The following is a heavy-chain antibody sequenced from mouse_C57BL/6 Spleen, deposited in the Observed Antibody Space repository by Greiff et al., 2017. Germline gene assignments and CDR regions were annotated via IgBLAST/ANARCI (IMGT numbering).Heavy chain of an antibody. J-gene: IGHJ3*01. D-gene: IGHD2-13*01. CDR1: GYAFTNYL. Sequence: VQLQQSGAELVRPGTSVTVSCKASGYAFTNYLIEWVKQRPGKGLEWIGVINPGSGGTNYNEKFKGKATLTADKSSSTAYMQLSSLTSEDSAVYFCARSIGGEAWFAYWGQGTLVTVSA. CDR2: INPGSGGT. V-gene: IGHV1-54*01. CDR3: ARSIGGEAWFAY.